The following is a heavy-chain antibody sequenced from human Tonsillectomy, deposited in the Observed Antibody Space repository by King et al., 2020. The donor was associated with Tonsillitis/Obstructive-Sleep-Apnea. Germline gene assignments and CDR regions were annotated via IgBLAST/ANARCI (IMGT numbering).Heavy chain of an antibody. V-gene: IGHV5-51*01. D-gene: IGHD6-13*01. J-gene: IGHJ4*02. CDR2: IYPGDSVT. CDR3: ARPSIAASDTSPFDS. CDR1: GYSFTSYW. Sequence: VQLVESGAEVKKPGESLKISCKGSGYSFTSYWIGWVRQMPGKGLEWRGIIYPGDSVTRYSPSFQGQVTTSADKSISTAYLQWSSLKASDTAIYYCARPSIAASDTSPFDSWGQGTLVTVSS.